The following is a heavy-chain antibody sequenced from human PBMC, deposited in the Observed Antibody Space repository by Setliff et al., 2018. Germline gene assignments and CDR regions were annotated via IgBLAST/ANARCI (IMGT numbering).Heavy chain of an antibody. CDR1: GGSISSYY. D-gene: IGHD1-26*01. Sequence: SETLSLTCTVSGGSISSYYWSWIRQSAGKGLEWIGHIYTSGTANYNPSLKSRVTISIDTSKNQFSLTLNSVTAADTAVYYCVRDSSYYGPDYWGQGTLVTVSS. CDR2: IYTSGTA. V-gene: IGHV4-4*07. J-gene: IGHJ4*02. CDR3: VRDSSYYGPDY.